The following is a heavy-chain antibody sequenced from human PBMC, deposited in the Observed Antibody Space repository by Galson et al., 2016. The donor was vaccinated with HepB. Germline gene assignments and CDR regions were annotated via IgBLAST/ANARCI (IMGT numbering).Heavy chain of an antibody. CDR2: NSGSGGFSASGGST. CDR1: GFTFRAYG. J-gene: IGHJ4*02. CDR3: CVDTAMDYVFDY. V-gene: IGHV3-23*01. D-gene: IGHD5-18*01. Sequence: SLRLSCAASGFTFRAYGMSWVRQAPGKGLEWVSSNSGSGGFSASGGSTHYADSVKGRFTISRDNSKNTLYLQMNSLRAEDAAVYYCCVDTAMDYVFDYWGQGTLVTVSS.